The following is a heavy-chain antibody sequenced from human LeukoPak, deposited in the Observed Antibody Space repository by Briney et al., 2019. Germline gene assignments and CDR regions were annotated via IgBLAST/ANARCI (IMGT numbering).Heavy chain of an antibody. V-gene: IGHV4-34*01. J-gene: IGHJ5*02. CDR1: GGSFSGYY. D-gene: IGHD3-22*01. Sequence: SETLSLTCAVYGGSFSGYYWSWIRQPPGKGLEWIGEINHSGSTNYNPPLKSRVTISVDTSKNQFSLKLSSVTAADTAVYYCARRLIGRPTAPWGQGTLVTVSS. CDR3: ARRLIGRPTAP. CDR2: INHSGST.